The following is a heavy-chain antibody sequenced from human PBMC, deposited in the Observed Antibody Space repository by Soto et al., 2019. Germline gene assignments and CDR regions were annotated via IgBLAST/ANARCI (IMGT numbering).Heavy chain of an antibody. CDR1: GYTFITYG. Sequence: QVQLVQSGAEVKKPGASVKVSCKASGYTFITYGVSWVRQAHGQGLDWLGWISTYNGNTRYAERLQGRVTMTTDTTTNTANMELRNLRSDDTAVYYCARGPTDYYDNSANYFLDYWGQGTLVTVSS. V-gene: IGHV1-18*01. D-gene: IGHD3-22*01. CDR3: ARGPTDYYDNSANYFLDY. J-gene: IGHJ4*02. CDR2: ISTYNGNT.